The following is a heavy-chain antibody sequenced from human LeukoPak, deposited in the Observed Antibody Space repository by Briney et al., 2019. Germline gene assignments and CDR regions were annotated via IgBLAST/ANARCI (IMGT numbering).Heavy chain of an antibody. CDR2: IYYSGST. CDR3: ARGGRRVVGPWVGAFDI. V-gene: IGHV4-59*01. CDR1: GGSISSYY. D-gene: IGHD1-26*01. Sequence: SETLSLTCTVSGGSISSYYWSWIRQPPGKGLEWIGNIYYSGSTNYNPSLKSRVTISVDTSKNQFSLKLSSVTAADTAVYYCARGGRRVVGPWVGAFDIWGQGTMVTVSS. J-gene: IGHJ3*02.